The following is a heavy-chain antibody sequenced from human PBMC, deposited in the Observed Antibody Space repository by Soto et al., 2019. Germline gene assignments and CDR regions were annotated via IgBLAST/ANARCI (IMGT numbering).Heavy chain of an antibody. Sequence: RKNPGKGLEWVAVLRYDGSNKSYADSGKGRFTTTRDKSKNPLYLQMNRLRAEDTAVYYCARDQTFGSYECRRGYARRYHGLDVSGEVT. CDR3: ARDQTFGSYECRRGYARRYHGLDV. J-gene: IGHJ6*01. CDR2: LRYDGSNK. D-gene: IGHD3-3*01. V-gene: IGHV3-30-3*01.